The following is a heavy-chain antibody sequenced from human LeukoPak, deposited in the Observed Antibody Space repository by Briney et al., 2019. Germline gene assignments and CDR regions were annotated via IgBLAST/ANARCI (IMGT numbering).Heavy chain of an antibody. CDR2: ISSSGSTI. D-gene: IGHD5-18*01. J-gene: IGHJ4*02. CDR3: AREGGGGYSYGYVY. Sequence: GGSLRLSCAASGFTFSSYGMNWVRQAPGKGLEWVSYISSSGSTIYYADSVKGRFTISRDNAKNSLYLQMNSLRAEDTAVYYCAREGGGGYSYGYVYWGQGTLVTVSS. V-gene: IGHV3-48*04. CDR1: GFTFSSYG.